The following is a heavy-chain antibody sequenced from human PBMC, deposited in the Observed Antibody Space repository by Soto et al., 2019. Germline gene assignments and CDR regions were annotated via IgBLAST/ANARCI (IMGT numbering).Heavy chain of an antibody. V-gene: IGHV3-73*01. Sequence: PLGGSLRLSCASSGCSFSDSAMHWVRQAPGKGLEWIARIRSGANNYLTAYPASVTGRFTISRDDSKNTTYLQMDGLTSDDTAMYFCARGGGMGVTDFWGKGIMVTVSS. D-gene: IGHD3-16*01. CDR2: IRSGANNYLT. CDR1: GCSFSDSA. CDR3: ARGGGMGVTDF. J-gene: IGHJ4*02.